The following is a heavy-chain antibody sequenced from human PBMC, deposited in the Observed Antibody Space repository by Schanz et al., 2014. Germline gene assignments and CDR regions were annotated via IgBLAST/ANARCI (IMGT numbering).Heavy chain of an antibody. Sequence: VQLVESGGGLVQPGRSLRLSCAASGFTFDNYAMHWVRQAPGKGLEWVSSISWNSGSVAYADSVKGRFTISRDDAKNSLYLQMNSLRAEDTALYYCAKDSRGSSFDMDVWGQGTTVTVSS. CDR3: AKDSRGSSFDMDV. V-gene: IGHV3-9*01. CDR1: GFTFDNYA. D-gene: IGHD1-26*01. CDR2: ISWNSGSV. J-gene: IGHJ6*02.